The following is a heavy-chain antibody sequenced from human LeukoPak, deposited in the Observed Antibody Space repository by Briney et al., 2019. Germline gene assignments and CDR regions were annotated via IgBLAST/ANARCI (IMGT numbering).Heavy chain of an antibody. CDR1: GYSISSGYY. V-gene: IGHV4-38-2*02. CDR2: IYHSGSS. D-gene: IGHD5-18*01. Sequence: PSETLSLTCAVSGYSISSGYYWGWIRQPPGKGLEWIGSIYHSGSSYYNPSLKSRVTISVDTSKNQFSLKLSSVTAADTAVYFCARDQRHSYGKYFDPWSQGILVSVSS. CDR3: ARDQRHSYGKYFDP. J-gene: IGHJ4*02.